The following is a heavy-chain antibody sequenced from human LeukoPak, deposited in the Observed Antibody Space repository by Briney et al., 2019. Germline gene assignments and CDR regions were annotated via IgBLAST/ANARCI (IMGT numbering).Heavy chain of an antibody. J-gene: IGHJ6*03. D-gene: IGHD6-6*01. CDR3: ARDPLGYSSSSWNYYYMDV. CDR2: ISAYNGNT. V-gene: IGHV1-18*01. Sequence: ASVKVSCKASGYTFTSYGISWVRQAPGQGLEWMGWISAYNGNTNYAQKLQGRVTMTTDTSTSTAYMELRSLGSDDTAVYYCARDPLGYSSSSWNYYYMDVWGKGTTVTVSS. CDR1: GYTFTSYG.